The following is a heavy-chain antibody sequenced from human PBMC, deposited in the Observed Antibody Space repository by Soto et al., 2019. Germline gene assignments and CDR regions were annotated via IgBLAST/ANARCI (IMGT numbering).Heavy chain of an antibody. CDR1: GYTFTSYN. V-gene: IGHV1-46*03. Sequence: QVQLVQSGAEVKKPGASVKVSGKASGYTFTSYNMHGVRQAPGQGLEWMGIINPSGGSTSYAQKFQGRVTMTRDTSTSTVYMELSSLRSEDTAVYYCATGQSSYYYMDVWGKGTTVTVSS. CDR3: ATGQSSYYYMDV. CDR2: INPSGGST. J-gene: IGHJ6*03.